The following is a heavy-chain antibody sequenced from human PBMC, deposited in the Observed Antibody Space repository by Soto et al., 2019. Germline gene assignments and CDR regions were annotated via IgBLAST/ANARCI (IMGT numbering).Heavy chain of an antibody. J-gene: IGHJ5*02. CDR1: GYSFTSYG. Sequence: ASVKVSCKASGYSFTSYGISWVRQATGQGLEWMGWISAYNGNTNYAQKLQGRVTMTTDTSTSTAYMELRSLRSDDTAVYYCARVYCSSTSCTNWFDPWGQGTQVTVSS. V-gene: IGHV1-18*01. D-gene: IGHD2-2*01. CDR2: ISAYNGNT. CDR3: ARVYCSSTSCTNWFDP.